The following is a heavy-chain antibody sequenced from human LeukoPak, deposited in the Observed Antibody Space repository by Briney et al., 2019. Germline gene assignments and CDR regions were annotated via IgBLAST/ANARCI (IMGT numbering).Heavy chain of an antibody. Sequence: ASVKVSCKASGYTFTGYYMHWVRQAPGQGLEWMGWINPNSGGTNYAQKFQGRVTMTRDTSISTAYMELRSLRSDDTAVYYCARDLGSITMIVVVTNFDYWGQGTLVTVSS. CDR3: ARDLGSITMIVVVTNFDY. CDR1: GYTFTGYY. D-gene: IGHD3-22*01. CDR2: INPNSGGT. V-gene: IGHV1-2*02. J-gene: IGHJ4*02.